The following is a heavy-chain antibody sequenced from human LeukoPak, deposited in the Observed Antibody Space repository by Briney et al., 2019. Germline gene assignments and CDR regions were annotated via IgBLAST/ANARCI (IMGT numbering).Heavy chain of an antibody. D-gene: IGHD4-17*01. CDR1: GFTFSNSG. CDR2: IRYDGSNK. J-gene: IGHJ4*02. CDR3: ARVVDHDYGDYYLDY. Sequence: GGSLRLSCAASGFTFSNSGMLWVRQAPGKGLEWVAFIRYDGSNKYYADSVKGRFTISRDNSKNTLYLQMNSLRAEDTAVYYCARVVDHDYGDYYLDYWGQGTLVTVSS. V-gene: IGHV3-30*02.